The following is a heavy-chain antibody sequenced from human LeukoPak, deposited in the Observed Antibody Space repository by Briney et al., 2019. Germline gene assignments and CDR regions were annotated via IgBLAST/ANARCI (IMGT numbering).Heavy chain of an antibody. CDR1: GYTFTGYY. D-gene: IGHD6-13*01. CDR3: AREVLSSSWYVGRGDWFDP. Sequence: GASVKVSCKASGYTFTGYYMHWVRQAPGQGLEWMGWINPNSGGTNYAQKFQGGVTMTRDTSISTAYMELSRLRSDDTAVYYCAREVLSSSWYVGRGDWFDPWGQGTLVTVSS. J-gene: IGHJ5*02. CDR2: INPNSGGT. V-gene: IGHV1-2*02.